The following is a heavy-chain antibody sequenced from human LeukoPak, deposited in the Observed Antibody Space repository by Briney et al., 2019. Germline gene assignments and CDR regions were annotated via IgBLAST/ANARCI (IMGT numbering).Heavy chain of an antibody. D-gene: IGHD6-6*01. V-gene: IGHV4-39*07. CDR3: ARALSSSSSFDY. CDR2: IYYSGST. Sequence: SETLSLTCTVSGGSISSSSYYWGWIRQPPGKGLEWIGSIYYSGSTYYNPSLKSRVTISVDTSKNQFSLKLSSVTAADTAVYYCARALSSSSSFDYWGQGTLATVSS. CDR1: GGSISSSSYY. J-gene: IGHJ4*02.